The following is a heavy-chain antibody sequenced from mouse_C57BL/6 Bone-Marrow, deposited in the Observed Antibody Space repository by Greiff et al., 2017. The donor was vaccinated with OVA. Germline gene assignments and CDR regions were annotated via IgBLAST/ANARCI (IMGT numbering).Heavy chain of an antibody. J-gene: IGHJ2*01. CDR3: ARAEEAYDGYH. Sequence: EVKLQESGPELVKPGASVKISCKASGYSFTGYYMNWVKQSPEKSLEWIGEINPSTGGTTYNQKFKAKATLTVDKSSSTAYMQLKSLTSEDSAVYYCARAEEAYDGYHWGQGTTLTVSS. CDR2: INPSTGGT. CDR1: GYSFTGYY. D-gene: IGHD2-3*01. V-gene: IGHV1-42*01.